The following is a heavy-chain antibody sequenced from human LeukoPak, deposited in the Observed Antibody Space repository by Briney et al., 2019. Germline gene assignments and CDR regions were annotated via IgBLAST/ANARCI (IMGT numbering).Heavy chain of an antibody. CDR1: GYTFTSYG. J-gene: IGHJ6*03. V-gene: IGHV1-18*01. D-gene: IGHD2-2*01. CDR3: ARTVVVPAATALRDYYYYYMDV. CDR2: ISAYNGNT. Sequence: GASVKVSCKASGYTFTSYGISWVRQAPGQGLEWMGWISAYNGNTNYAQKLQGRVTMTTDTSTSTAYMELRSLRSDDTAVYYCARTVVVPAATALRDYYYYYMDVWGKGTTVTVSS.